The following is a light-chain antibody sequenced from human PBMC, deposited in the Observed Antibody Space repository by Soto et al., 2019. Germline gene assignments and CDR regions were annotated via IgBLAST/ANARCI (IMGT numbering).Light chain of an antibody. Sequence: EIQVTQAPSSRSAARRVRFASSCQGSKNINNYFNWYQQKPGRATKLLIYDASNLEEGVPSRFRGRGSGTDFTFTISRLQPEDIAPYYCQQYENLPTFGQGTRLEI. CDR1: KNINNY. CDR2: DAS. V-gene: IGKV1-33*01. CDR3: QQYENLPT. J-gene: IGKJ5*01.